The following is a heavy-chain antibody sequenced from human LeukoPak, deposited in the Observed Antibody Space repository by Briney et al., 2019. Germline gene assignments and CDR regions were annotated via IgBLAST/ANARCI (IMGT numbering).Heavy chain of an antibody. V-gene: IGHV4-34*01. D-gene: IGHD4-11*01. J-gene: IGHJ5*02. CDR3: ARIYSNSAFWFDP. CDR2: INHSGST. CDR1: GGSFSGYY. Sequence: SETLSLTCAVYGGSFSGYYWSWIRQPPGKGLEWIGEINHSGSTNYNPSLKSRVTISVDTSKNQFSLKLSSVTAADTAVYYCARIYSNSAFWFDPWGQGTLVTVSS.